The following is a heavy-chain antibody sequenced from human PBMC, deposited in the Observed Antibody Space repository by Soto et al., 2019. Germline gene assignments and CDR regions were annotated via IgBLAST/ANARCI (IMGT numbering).Heavy chain of an antibody. J-gene: IGHJ5*02. V-gene: IGHV4-4*07. CDR3: ARDRGATVTTDNGYWFDP. Sequence: SETLSLTCTVSGGSISSYYWSWIRQPAGKGLEWIGRIYTSGSTNYNPSLKSRVTMSVDTSKNQFSPKLSSVTAADTAVYYCARDRGATVTTDNGYWFDPWGQGTLVTVSS. CDR2: IYTSGST. CDR1: GGSISSYY. D-gene: IGHD4-17*01.